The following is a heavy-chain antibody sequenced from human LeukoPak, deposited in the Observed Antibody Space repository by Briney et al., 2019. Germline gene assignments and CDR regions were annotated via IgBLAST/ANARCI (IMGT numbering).Heavy chain of an antibody. Sequence: TGGSLRLSCAASGFTFITYWMSWVRQAPGKGLEWVANIKVDGSEEYYVDSVKGRFTISRDNAKSSLFLQMNSLRAEDTAVYYCARDFDCWGQGTLVTVSS. CDR1: GFTFITYW. J-gene: IGHJ4*02. V-gene: IGHV3-7*01. CDR3: ARDFDC. CDR2: IKVDGSEE.